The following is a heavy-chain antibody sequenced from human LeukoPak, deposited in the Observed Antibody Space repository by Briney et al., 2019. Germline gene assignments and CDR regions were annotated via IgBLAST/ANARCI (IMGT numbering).Heavy chain of an antibody. CDR2: ISFDGSNK. V-gene: IGHV3-30*18. CDR1: GFTFRSYG. J-gene: IGHJ6*02. Sequence: GRSLRLSCAASGFTFRSYGIHWVRQTPGKGLEWVAVISFDGSNKYYANSVKGRFTIYRDNAKNTLYLQMNSLRVEDTAVYYCAKDDSSGWAYSLDVWGQGTTVTVSS. D-gene: IGHD6-19*01. CDR3: AKDDSSGWAYSLDV.